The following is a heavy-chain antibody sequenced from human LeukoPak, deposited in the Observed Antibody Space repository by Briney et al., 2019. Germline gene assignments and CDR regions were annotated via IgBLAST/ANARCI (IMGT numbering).Heavy chain of an antibody. V-gene: IGHV1-24*01. CDR2: FDPEDGET. D-gene: IGHD3-10*01. Sequence: ASVKVSCKVSGYTLTELSMHWVRQAPGKGLEWMGGFDPEDGETIYAQKFQGRVTMTEDTSTDTAYMELSSLRSEDTSVYYCATLRCFGELLSQNWFDPWGQGTLVTVSS. CDR3: ATLRCFGELLSQNWFDP. CDR1: GYTLTELS. J-gene: IGHJ5*02.